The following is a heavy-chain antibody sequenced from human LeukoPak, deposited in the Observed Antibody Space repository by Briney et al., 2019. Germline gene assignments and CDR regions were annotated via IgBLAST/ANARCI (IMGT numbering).Heavy chain of an antibody. Sequence: GGSLRLSCAASGFTFDDYGMSWVRQAPGKGLEWVSGINWNGGSTGYADSVKGRFTISRDNAKNSLYLQMNSLRAEDTALYYCARAGFTFSDYFGSFFDYWGQGTLVTVSS. CDR1: GFTFDDYG. D-gene: IGHD3-10*01. CDR2: INWNGGST. V-gene: IGHV3-20*04. CDR3: ARAGFTFSDYFGSFFDY. J-gene: IGHJ4*02.